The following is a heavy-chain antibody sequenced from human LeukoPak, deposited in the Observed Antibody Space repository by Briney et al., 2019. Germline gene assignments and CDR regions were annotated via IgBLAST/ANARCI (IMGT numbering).Heavy chain of an antibody. CDR1: GFTFSSYG. V-gene: IGHV3-23*01. J-gene: IGHJ4*02. Sequence: GGSLRLSCAASGFTFSSYGMSWVRQAPGKGLEWVSAISGSGGSTYYADSVKGRFTISRDNSRNTLYLQMNSLRAEDTAVYYCAKLHSQYSYGYSVDYWGQGTLVTVSS. D-gene: IGHD5-18*01. CDR2: ISGSGGST. CDR3: AKLHSQYSYGYSVDY.